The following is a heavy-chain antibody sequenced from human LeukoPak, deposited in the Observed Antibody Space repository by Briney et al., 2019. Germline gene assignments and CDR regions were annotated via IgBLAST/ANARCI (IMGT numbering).Heavy chain of an antibody. D-gene: IGHD4-17*01. CDR1: GFTVSSNY. J-gene: IGHJ3*02. Sequence: PGGSLRLSCAASGFTVSSNYMSWVRQAPGKGLEWVSVIYSGGSTYYADSVKGRFTISRDNSKNTLYLQMNSLRAEDTAVYYCARRDYGDYHDAFDIWGQGTMVTVSS. CDR2: IYSGGST. V-gene: IGHV3-66*01. CDR3: ARRDYGDYHDAFDI.